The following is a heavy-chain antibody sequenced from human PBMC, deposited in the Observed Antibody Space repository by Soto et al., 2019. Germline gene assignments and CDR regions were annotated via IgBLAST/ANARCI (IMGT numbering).Heavy chain of an antibody. Sequence: QVQLVQSGAEVKKPGALVKVSCKASGYTFTGYYMHWVRQAPGQGLEWMGWINPNSGGTNYAQKFQGWVTMTRDTSISTAYMELSRLRSDDTAVYYCARDLGGTNSSGPHRYGMDVWGQGTTVTVSS. CDR3: ARDLGGTNSSGPHRYGMDV. J-gene: IGHJ6*02. V-gene: IGHV1-2*04. D-gene: IGHD6-19*01. CDR2: INPNSGGT. CDR1: GYTFTGYY.